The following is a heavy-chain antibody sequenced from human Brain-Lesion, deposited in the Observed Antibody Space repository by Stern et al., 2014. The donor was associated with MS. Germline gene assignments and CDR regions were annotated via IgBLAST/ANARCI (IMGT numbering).Heavy chain of an antibody. CDR3: GRAGLDDTFDV. CDR2: IYYSGAT. Sequence: QVQLQESGPGLVKPSETLSLTCSISGGSVSSNRYYWGWIRQPPGKGLEWIGIIYYSGATFYHPSLKSRVSIPMDPSKNQSSRSRSSGTAADTAVYYCGRAGLDDTFDVWGQGTMVTVSS. J-gene: IGHJ3*01. D-gene: IGHD3/OR15-3a*01. CDR1: GGSVSSNRYY. V-gene: IGHV4-39*01.